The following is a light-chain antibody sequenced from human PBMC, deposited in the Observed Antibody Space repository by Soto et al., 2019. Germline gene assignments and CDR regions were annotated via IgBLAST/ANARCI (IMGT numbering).Light chain of an antibody. Sequence: EFVLTQSPGTLSLSPGERATLSCRASQSLASSFIAWYQQKPGQAPRLLIYDTSSRASVIPDRFSGSGSGTDFTLTISRLETEDFAVFYCQQYGTSEIIFGQGTRLEIK. V-gene: IGKV3-20*01. J-gene: IGKJ5*01. CDR3: QQYGTSEII. CDR1: QSLASSF. CDR2: DTS.